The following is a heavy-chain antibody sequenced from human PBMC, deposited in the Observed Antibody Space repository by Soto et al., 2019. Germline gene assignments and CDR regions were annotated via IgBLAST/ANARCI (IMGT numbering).Heavy chain of an antibody. D-gene: IGHD1-26*01. J-gene: IGHJ5*02. Sequence: GASVKVSCKASGGTFSSYAISWVRQAPGQGLEWMGGIIPIFGTANYAQKFQGRVTITADESTSTAYMELSSLRSEDTAVYYCARDSSGRYFNWFDPWGQGTLVTVSS. CDR1: GGTFSSYA. CDR2: IIPIFGTA. CDR3: ARDSSGRYFNWFDP. V-gene: IGHV1-69*13.